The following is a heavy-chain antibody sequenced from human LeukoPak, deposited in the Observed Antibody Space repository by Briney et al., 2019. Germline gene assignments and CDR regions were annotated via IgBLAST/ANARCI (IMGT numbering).Heavy chain of an antibody. Sequence: GGSVRLSCAASGFTFSSYAMHWVRQAPGKGLEWVAVISYDGSNKYYADSVKGRFTISRDNSKNTLYLQMNSLRAEDTAVYYCARGNLDYYDSSGYYFPPDYWGQGTLVTVSS. CDR2: ISYDGSNK. V-gene: IGHV3-30-3*01. J-gene: IGHJ4*02. CDR3: ARGNLDYYDSSGYYFPPDY. D-gene: IGHD3-22*01. CDR1: GFTFSSYA.